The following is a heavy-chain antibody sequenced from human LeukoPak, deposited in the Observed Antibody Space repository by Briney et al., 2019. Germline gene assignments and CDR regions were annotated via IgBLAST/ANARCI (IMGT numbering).Heavy chain of an antibody. D-gene: IGHD3-10*01. CDR1: GYTFTSYD. Sequence: ASVKVSCKASGYTFTSYDINWVRQATGQGLEWMGWMNPNSGNTGYAQKFQGRVTMTRNTSISTAYMVLSSLRSEDKAVYYCAREGAGGDAFDIWGQGTMVTVSS. J-gene: IGHJ3*02. CDR2: MNPNSGNT. CDR3: AREGAGGDAFDI. V-gene: IGHV1-8*01.